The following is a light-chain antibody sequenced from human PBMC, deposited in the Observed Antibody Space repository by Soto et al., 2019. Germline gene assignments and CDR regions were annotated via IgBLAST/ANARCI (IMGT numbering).Light chain of an antibody. Sequence: EIVLTQSPVTLSLSPGERGTLSCRASQSVGTSLAWYQQKPGQAPRLLIYGAFNRATGIPARFSGSGSGTDFTLTISSLEPEDSAIYYCQQRNIWPPVTFGQGTRLEIK. J-gene: IGKJ5*01. V-gene: IGKV3-11*01. CDR3: QQRNIWPPVT. CDR2: GAF. CDR1: QSVGTS.